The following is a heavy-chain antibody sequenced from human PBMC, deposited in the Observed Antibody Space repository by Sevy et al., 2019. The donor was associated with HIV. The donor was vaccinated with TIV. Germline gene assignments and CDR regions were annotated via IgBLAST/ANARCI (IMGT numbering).Heavy chain of an antibody. J-gene: IGHJ3*02. V-gene: IGHV3-21*01. Sequence: GGCLRLSCAASGFTFSSYSMNWVRQAPGKGLEWVSSISSSSSYIYYADSVKVRFTISRDNAKNSLYLQMNSLRAEDTAVYYCTRDAALSNYYDSSGYPNAFDIWGQGTMVTVSS. CDR1: GFTFSSYS. D-gene: IGHD3-22*01. CDR2: ISSSSSYI. CDR3: TRDAALSNYYDSSGYPNAFDI.